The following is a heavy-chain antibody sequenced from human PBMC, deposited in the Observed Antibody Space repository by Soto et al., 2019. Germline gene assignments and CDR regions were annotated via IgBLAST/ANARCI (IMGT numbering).Heavy chain of an antibody. Sequence: EVQLVESGGGLVQPGGSLKLSCAASGFTISGSSVHWVRQASGKGLEWVARIRNKANSYATAYAASVRGRFTISRDDSKNTAFLQMNSLNTEDTAVYYCISHSPEDMIRTWGQGTLVTVSS. D-gene: IGHD2-15*01. CDR3: ISHSPEDMIRT. CDR2: IRNKANSYAT. CDR1: GFTISGSS. J-gene: IGHJ4*02. V-gene: IGHV3-73*02.